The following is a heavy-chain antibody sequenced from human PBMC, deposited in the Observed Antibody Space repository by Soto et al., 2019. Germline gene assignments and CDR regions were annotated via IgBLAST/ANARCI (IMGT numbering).Heavy chain of an antibody. Sequence: GGSLRLSCAASGFTFSSYAMSWVRQSPGKGLEWVSAISGSGGSTYYADSVKGRFTISRDNSKNTLYLQMNSLRAEDTAVYYCAKTPWWYQNPLDYWGQGTLVTVSS. CDR3: AKTPWWYQNPLDY. CDR1: GFTFSSYA. V-gene: IGHV3-23*01. D-gene: IGHD2-15*01. CDR2: ISGSGGST. J-gene: IGHJ4*02.